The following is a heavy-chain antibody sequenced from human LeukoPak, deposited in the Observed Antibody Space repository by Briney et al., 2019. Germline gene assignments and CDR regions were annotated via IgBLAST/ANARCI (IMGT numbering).Heavy chain of an antibody. V-gene: IGHV1-69*05. CDR3: ARGTYYYGSGTHRAFDI. CDR2: IIPIFGTA. J-gene: IGHJ3*02. Sequence: SVKVSCKASGGTFSSYAISWVRQAPGQGLEWMGGIIPIFGTANYAQKFQGRVTITTDESTSTAYMELSSLRSEDTAVYYCARGTYYYGSGTHRAFDIWGQGTMVTVSS. D-gene: IGHD3-10*01. CDR1: GGTFSSYA.